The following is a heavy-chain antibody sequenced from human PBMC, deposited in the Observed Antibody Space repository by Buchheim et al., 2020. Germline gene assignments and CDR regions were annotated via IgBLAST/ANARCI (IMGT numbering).Heavy chain of an antibody. CDR1: GGSISSYY. Sequence: QVQLQESGPGLVKPSETLSLTCTVSGGSISSYYWSWIRQPPGKGLEWIGYIYYSGSTNYNPSLQSRVTISVDTSKNQFSLKLSSVTAADTAVYYCAREDSSSSGIDYWGQGTL. J-gene: IGHJ4*02. CDR3: AREDSSSSGIDY. D-gene: IGHD6-6*01. V-gene: IGHV4-59*01. CDR2: IYYSGST.